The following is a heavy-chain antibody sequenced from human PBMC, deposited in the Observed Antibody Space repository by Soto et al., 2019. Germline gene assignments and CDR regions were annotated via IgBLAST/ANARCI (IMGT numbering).Heavy chain of an antibody. J-gene: IGHJ4*02. V-gene: IGHV3-74*01. CDR2: ITNDGSAT. CDR3: ARVAYSSSWYVDY. D-gene: IGHD6-13*01. Sequence: GGSLRLSCAASGFTFSNYWMHWVRQGPGKGLVWVSRITNDGSATTYTDSVKGRFTISRDNAKNTLYLQMNGLRAEDTAVYFCARVAYSSSWYVDYWGQGTLVTVSS. CDR1: GFTFSNYW.